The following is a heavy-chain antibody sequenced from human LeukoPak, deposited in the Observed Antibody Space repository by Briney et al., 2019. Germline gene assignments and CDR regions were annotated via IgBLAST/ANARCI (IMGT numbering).Heavy chain of an antibody. V-gene: IGHV3-21*01. Sequence: GGSLRLSCAASRFTFSSYSMNWVRQAPGKGLEWVSSISSSSSYIYYADSVKGRFTISRDNAKNSLYLQMNSLRAEDTAVYYCAAANYGSGSYDYWGQGNMVTDSS. CDR1: RFTFSSYS. D-gene: IGHD3-10*01. CDR3: AAANYGSGSYDY. CDR2: ISSSSSYI. J-gene: IGHJ4*02.